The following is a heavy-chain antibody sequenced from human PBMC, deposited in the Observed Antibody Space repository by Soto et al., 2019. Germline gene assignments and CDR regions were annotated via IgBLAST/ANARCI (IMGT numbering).Heavy chain of an antibody. CDR3: ANGERDYVGGVGFDY. D-gene: IGHD3-16*01. Sequence: GGSLRLSCAASGFTFSSYAMSWVRQAPGKGLEWVSAISGSGGSTYYADSVKGRFTISRDNSKNTLYLQMNSLRAEDTAVYYCANGERDYVGGVGFDYWGQGTLVTVSS. V-gene: IGHV3-23*01. CDR2: ISGSGGST. J-gene: IGHJ4*02. CDR1: GFTFSSYA.